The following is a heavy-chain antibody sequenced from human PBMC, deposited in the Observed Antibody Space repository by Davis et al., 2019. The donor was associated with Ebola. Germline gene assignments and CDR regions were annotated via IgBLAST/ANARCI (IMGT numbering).Heavy chain of an antibody. V-gene: IGHV1-69*04. Sequence: SVKVSCKASGGTFSSYTISWVRQAPGQGLEWMGRIIPILGIANYAQKFQGRVTMTTDTSTSTAYMELRSLRSDDTAVYYCARDRGNFDYWGQGTLVTVSS. CDR2: IIPILGIA. J-gene: IGHJ4*02. CDR1: GGTFSSYT. CDR3: ARDRGNFDY. D-gene: IGHD3-10*01.